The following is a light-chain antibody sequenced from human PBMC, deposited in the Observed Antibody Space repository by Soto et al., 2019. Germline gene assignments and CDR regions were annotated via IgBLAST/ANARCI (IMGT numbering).Light chain of an antibody. CDR1: SSNIGAGYD. CDR3: STYTSSSTFVV. CDR2: GNS. J-gene: IGLJ1*01. V-gene: IGLV1-40*01. Sequence: QSVLTQPPSVSGAPGQRVTISCTGSSSNIGAGYDVHWYQQLPGTAPKLLIYGNSNRPSGVPDRFSGSKSGTSASLAITGLQAEDEADYYCSTYTSSSTFVVFGTGTKFPVL.